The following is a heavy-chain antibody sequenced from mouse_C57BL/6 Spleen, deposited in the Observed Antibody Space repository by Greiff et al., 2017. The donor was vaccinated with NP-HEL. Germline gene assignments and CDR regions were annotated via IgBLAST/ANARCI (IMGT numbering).Heavy chain of an antibody. Sequence: DVKLVESGGGLVKPGGSLKLSCAASGFTFSSYTMSWVRQTPEKRLEWVATISGGGGNTYYPDSVKGRFTISRDNAKNTLYLQMSSLRSEDTALYYCARQNHGAMDYWGQGTSVTVSS. J-gene: IGHJ4*01. CDR3: ARQNHGAMDY. CDR2: ISGGGGNT. CDR1: GFTFSSYT. V-gene: IGHV5-9*01.